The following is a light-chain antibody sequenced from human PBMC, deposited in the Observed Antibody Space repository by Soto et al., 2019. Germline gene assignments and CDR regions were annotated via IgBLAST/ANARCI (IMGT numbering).Light chain of an antibody. CDR3: QQYGSSPPFT. CDR1: QSVSSSY. Sequence: EIVLTQSPGTLSLSPGERATLSCRASQSVSSSYLAWYQQQPGQAPRLLIYGASSRATGIPDRFSGSGSGTDFTLTISRLEPEDFAVYYCQQYGSSPPFTFGPGTKWIS. V-gene: IGKV3-20*01. J-gene: IGKJ3*01. CDR2: GAS.